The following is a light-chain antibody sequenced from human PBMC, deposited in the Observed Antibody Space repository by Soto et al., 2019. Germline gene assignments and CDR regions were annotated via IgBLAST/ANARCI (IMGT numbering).Light chain of an antibody. J-gene: IGKJ1*01. CDR1: QSVSSSY. V-gene: IGKV3-20*01. CDR3: QQYDSSPWT. Sequence: EIVLTQSPGTLSLSPGERATLSCRASQSVSSSYLAWYQQKPGQAPRLLIYGASSRATGIPDRFSGSGSVTDFTFTISRLEPEDFAVYYCQQYDSSPWTFGQGTKVEIK. CDR2: GAS.